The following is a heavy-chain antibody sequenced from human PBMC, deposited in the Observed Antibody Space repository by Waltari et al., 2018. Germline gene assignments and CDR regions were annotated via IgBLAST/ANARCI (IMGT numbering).Heavy chain of an antibody. V-gene: IGHV4-39*07. Sequence: QLQLQESGPGLVKPSETLSLTCTVPGGSISSSSYYWGWLREPPGRGLEWIGSIYYSGSTYYNPSLKSRVTISVDTSKNQFSLKLSSVTAADTAVYYCARGVSGYCSGGSCYGFDYWGQGTLVTVSS. CDR1: GGSISSSSYY. D-gene: IGHD2-15*01. J-gene: IGHJ4*02. CDR3: ARGVSGYCSGGSCYGFDY. CDR2: IYYSGST.